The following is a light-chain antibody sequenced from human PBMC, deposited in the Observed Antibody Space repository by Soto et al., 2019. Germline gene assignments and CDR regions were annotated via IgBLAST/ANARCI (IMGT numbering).Light chain of an antibody. J-gene: IGKJ5*01. CDR3: QQYAGSPIT. V-gene: IGKV3-20*01. Sequence: IVLTQSPGTLSLSPGERATLSCRASQSVPNSYLAWYQQKPGQAPRVLIYGASSRASGIPDRFSGSGSETDFTLTISRLEPEDFALYYCQQYAGSPITFGQGTRLEIK. CDR1: QSVPNSY. CDR2: GAS.